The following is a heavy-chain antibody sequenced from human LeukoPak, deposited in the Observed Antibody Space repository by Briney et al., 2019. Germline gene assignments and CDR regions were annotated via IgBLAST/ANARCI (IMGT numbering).Heavy chain of an antibody. J-gene: IGHJ3*02. V-gene: IGHV3-48*01. CDR2: ISTSSSTI. Sequence: GGSLRLSCVASGFTFIDNSMNWVRQAPGKGPEWLSYISTSSSTIYYADSVKGRFTISRDNSKNALYLQMNSLRAEDTAVYYCANLLGAFDIWGQGTMVTVSS. CDR3: ANLLGAFDI. CDR1: GFTFIDNS.